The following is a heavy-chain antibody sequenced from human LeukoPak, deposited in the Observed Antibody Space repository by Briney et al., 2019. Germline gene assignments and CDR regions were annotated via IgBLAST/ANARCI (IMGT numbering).Heavy chain of an antibody. Sequence: PSQTLSLTCTVSGGSISSYYRSWIRQPPGKGLEWIGYMYYSVSTNYTPSLTSRVTISVDTSKNHFSLKLSSMTAADTAVYYCARLVGATRSQYYFDYWGQGTLVTVSS. V-gene: IGHV4-59*01. CDR3: ARLVGATRSQYYFDY. CDR1: GGSISSYY. D-gene: IGHD1-26*01. J-gene: IGHJ4*02. CDR2: MYYSVST.